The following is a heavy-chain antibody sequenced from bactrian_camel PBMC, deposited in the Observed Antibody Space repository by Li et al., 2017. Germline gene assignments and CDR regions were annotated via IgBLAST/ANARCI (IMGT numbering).Heavy chain of an antibody. CDR3: AASGESDYGVTNNF. V-gene: IGHV3S53*01. CDR2: ITTDGST. CDR1: GSTSNVCA. Sequence: HVQLVESGGGSVEAGGSLRLSCTGPGSTSNVCAMEWYRQAPGMEREFVASITTDGSTSYVDSVKGRFTVDRDNAKNTVYLQMTSLKSEDTAVYYCAASGESDYGVTNNFWGQGTQVTVS. J-gene: IGHJ4*01. D-gene: IGHD1*01.